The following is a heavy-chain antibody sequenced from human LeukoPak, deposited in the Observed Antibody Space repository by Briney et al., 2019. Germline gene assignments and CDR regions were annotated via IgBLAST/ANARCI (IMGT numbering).Heavy chain of an antibody. Sequence: GASVKVSCKASGYSFTNYGISWVRQAPGQGLEWMGWISGYNGKTDYSQKFHGRVTMTTDTSTSTAYMELRSLKSDDTAVYYCARDITVFLVAPGYWGQGTLVTVSS. J-gene: IGHJ4*02. V-gene: IGHV1-18*01. CDR3: ARDITVFLVAPGY. CDR2: ISGYNGKT. D-gene: IGHD3-10*02. CDR1: GYSFTNYG.